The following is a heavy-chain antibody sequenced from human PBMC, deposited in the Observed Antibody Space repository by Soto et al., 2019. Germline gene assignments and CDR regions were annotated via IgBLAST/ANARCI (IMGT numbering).Heavy chain of an antibody. J-gene: IGHJ3*02. CDR1: GGSISSYY. Sequence: SETLSLTCTVSGGSISSYYWSWIRQPPGKGLGWIGYIYYSGSTNYNPSLKSRVTISVDTSKNQFSLKLSSVTAADTAVYYCARGPPVSDAFDIWGQGTMVTVSS. CDR3: ARGPPVSDAFDI. D-gene: IGHD2-8*01. V-gene: IGHV4-59*01. CDR2: IYYSGST.